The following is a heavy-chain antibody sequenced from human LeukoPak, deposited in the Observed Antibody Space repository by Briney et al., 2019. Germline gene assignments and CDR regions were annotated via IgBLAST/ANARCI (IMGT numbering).Heavy chain of an antibody. CDR3: ARDAPSRIAAANDAFDI. Sequence: PGGSLRLSCAASGFTFSDYYMSWIRQAPGKGLEWVSYISSSGSTIYYADSVKGRFTISRDNANNSLYLQMNSLRAEDTAVYYCARDAPSRIAAANDAFDIWGQGTMVTVSS. D-gene: IGHD6-13*01. CDR1: GFTFSDYY. J-gene: IGHJ3*02. CDR2: ISSSGSTI. V-gene: IGHV3-11*01.